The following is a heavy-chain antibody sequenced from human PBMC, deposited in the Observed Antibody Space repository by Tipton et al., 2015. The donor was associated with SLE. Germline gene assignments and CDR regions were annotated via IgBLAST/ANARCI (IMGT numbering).Heavy chain of an antibody. J-gene: IGHJ6*02. V-gene: IGHV3-21*05. D-gene: IGHD3-3*01. CDR1: GFTFSSYS. Sequence: SLRLSCAASGFTFSSYSMNWVRQAPGKGLEWVSYISSSSSIIYYADSVKGRFTISRDNAKNSLYLQMNSLRAEDTAVYYCARDHDSGSTIFGVVIYYYGMDVWGQGTTVTVSS. CDR2: ISSSSSII. CDR3: ARDHDSGSTIFGVVIYYYGMDV.